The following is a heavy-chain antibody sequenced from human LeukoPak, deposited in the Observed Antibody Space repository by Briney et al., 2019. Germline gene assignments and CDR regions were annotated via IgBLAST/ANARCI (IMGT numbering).Heavy chain of an antibody. Sequence: GESLKISCQGSGYSFTSYWIGWVCQMPGKGLEWMGIIYPGDSDTRYSPSFQGQVTISADKSISTAYLQWSSLKASDTAMYYCARLAWSVRVGSGGSWYYFDYWGQGTLVTVSS. J-gene: IGHJ4*02. CDR3: ARLAWSVRVGSGGSWYYFDY. D-gene: IGHD2-15*01. CDR1: GYSFTSYW. CDR2: IYPGDSDT. V-gene: IGHV5-51*01.